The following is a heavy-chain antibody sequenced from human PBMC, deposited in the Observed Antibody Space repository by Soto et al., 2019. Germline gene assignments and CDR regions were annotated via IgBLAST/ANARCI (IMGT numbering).Heavy chain of an antibody. V-gene: IGHV4-34*01. Sequence: NPSETLSLTCAVYGGSFSGYYWSWIRQPPGKGLEWIGEINHSGSTNYNPSLKSRVTISVDTSKNQFSLKLSSVTAADTAVYYCARGGIVATINWFDPWGQGTLVTVSS. CDR1: GGSFSGYY. CDR2: INHSGST. J-gene: IGHJ5*02. CDR3: ARGGIVATINWFDP. D-gene: IGHD5-12*01.